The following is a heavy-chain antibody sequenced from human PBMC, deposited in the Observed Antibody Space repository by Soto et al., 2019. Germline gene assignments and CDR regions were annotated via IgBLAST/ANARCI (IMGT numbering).Heavy chain of an antibody. V-gene: IGHV4-39*01. Sequence: SETLSLTCTVSGGSISSSSYYWGWIRQPPGKGLEWIGSIYYSGSTYYNPSLKSRVTISVDTSKNQFALKLSSVTAADTAVYYCARQLSGSTWNPPGWFDPWGQGTLVTVSS. CDR1: GGSISSSSYY. CDR2: IYYSGST. CDR3: ARQLSGSTWNPPGWFDP. J-gene: IGHJ5*02. D-gene: IGHD1-1*01.